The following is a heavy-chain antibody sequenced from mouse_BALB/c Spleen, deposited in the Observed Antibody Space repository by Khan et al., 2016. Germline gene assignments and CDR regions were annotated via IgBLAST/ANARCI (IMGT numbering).Heavy chain of an antibody. J-gene: IGHJ3*01. CDR2: IYPYNGIT. CDR3: ANDYAWFAY. Sequence: VQLQQPGPELVKPGASVKIACKASGYTFTDNNIHWVKQSHGKSLEWIGYIYPYNGITGYNQKFKNKATLTVDSSSTSVYMELRSLTSEDSAVYYCANDYAWFAYWGQGTPVIVSA. CDR1: GYTFTDNN. V-gene: IGHV1S29*02. D-gene: IGHD2-4*01.